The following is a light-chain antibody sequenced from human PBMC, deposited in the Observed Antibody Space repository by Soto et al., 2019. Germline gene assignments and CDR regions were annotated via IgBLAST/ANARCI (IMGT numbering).Light chain of an antibody. J-gene: IGKJ4*01. V-gene: IGKV1-5*01. CDR3: QQYYSYPRLT. CDR1: QTISTW. Sequence: GDIVTITCRSSQTISTWMAWYQQKPGKAPKLLVYDASTLQSGVASRFSGSGSGTEFTLIISGLQPDDSATYYCQQYYSYPRLTFGGGTKVDIK. CDR2: DAS.